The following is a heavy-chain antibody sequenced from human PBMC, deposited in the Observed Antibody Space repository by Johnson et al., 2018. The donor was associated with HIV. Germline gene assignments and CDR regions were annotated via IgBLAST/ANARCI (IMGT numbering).Heavy chain of an antibody. D-gene: IGHD4-17*01. V-gene: IGHV3-30-3*01. Sequence: QVQLVESGGGVVQPGRSLKLSCAASGFTFSSYAMHWVRQAPGKGLEWVAVISYDGSNKYYADSVKGRFTISRDNSKNTLYLQMNGLRAEDTAVYYCARALTTDAFDIWGQGTMVTVSS. CDR1: GFTFSSYA. CDR2: ISYDGSNK. CDR3: ARALTTDAFDI. J-gene: IGHJ3*02.